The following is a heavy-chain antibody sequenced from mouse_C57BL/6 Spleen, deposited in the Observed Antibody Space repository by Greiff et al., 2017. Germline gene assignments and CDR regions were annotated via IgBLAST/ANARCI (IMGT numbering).Heavy chain of an antibody. CDR2: ISSGSSTI. D-gene: IGHD1-1*01. CDR1: GFTFSDYG. J-gene: IGHJ1*03. Sequence: EVKLMESGGGLVKPGGSLKLSCAASGFTFSDYGMHWVRQAPEKGLEWVAYISSGSSTIYYADTVKGRFTISRDNAKNTLFLQMTSLRSEDTAMYYCAIITTVGYFDVWGTGTTVTVSS. CDR3: AIITTVGYFDV. V-gene: IGHV5-17*01.